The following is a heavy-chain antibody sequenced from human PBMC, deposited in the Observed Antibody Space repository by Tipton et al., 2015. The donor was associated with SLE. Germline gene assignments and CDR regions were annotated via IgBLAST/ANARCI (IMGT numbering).Heavy chain of an antibody. D-gene: IGHD3-3*01. Sequence: TLSLTCTVSGGSISRHSWNWIRQPPGKGLQWIGYLDYTGNTNYSPSLKRRVTMSIDTSKNQFSLRLSSVTAADTAVYYCARVKSIFGVVIIDYWGQGTLVTVSS. CDR2: LDYTGNT. J-gene: IGHJ4*02. V-gene: IGHV4-59*11. CDR1: GGSISRHS. CDR3: ARVKSIFGVVIIDY.